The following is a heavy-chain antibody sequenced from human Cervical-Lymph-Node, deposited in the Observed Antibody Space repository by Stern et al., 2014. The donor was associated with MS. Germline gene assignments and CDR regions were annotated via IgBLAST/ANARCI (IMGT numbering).Heavy chain of an antibody. Sequence: VQLVGSGGGLVKPGGSLRLSCAASGFTFRDYYMAWIRQAPGKGLECVAYITNSGSNTYYADSVKGRFTISRDNAKNSLFLQQNSLRGDDTAVYYCARALRDAFDIWGQGTMVTVSS. CDR3: ARALRDAFDI. CDR1: GFTFRDYY. V-gene: IGHV3-11*01. CDR2: ITNSGSNT. J-gene: IGHJ3*02.